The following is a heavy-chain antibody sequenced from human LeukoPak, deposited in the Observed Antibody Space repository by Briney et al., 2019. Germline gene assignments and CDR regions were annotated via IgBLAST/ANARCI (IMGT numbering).Heavy chain of an antibody. D-gene: IGHD3-3*01. CDR3: ARGPLKWLFLSNGYYYMDV. CDR1: GATFTSYD. J-gene: IGHJ6*03. CDR2: MNPNSGNT. Sequence: ASVKVSCKASGATFTSYDINWVRQATGQGLEWMGWMNPNSGNTGYAQKFQGRVTMTRNTSISTAYMELSSLRSEDTAVYYCARGPLKWLFLSNGYYYMDVWGKGTTVTVSS. V-gene: IGHV1-8*01.